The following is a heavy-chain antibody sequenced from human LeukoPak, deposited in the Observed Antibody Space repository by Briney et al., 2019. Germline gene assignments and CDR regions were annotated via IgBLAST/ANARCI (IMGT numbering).Heavy chain of an antibody. Sequence: SETLSLTCAVYGGSFSGYYWSWIRQPPGKGLEWIGEINHSGSTNYNPSLKSRVTISVDTSKNQFSLKLSSVTAADTAVYYCARPRCLRCRGSLDYWGQGTLVTVSS. CDR2: INHSGST. CDR1: GGSFSGYY. J-gene: IGHJ4*02. D-gene: IGHD1-26*01. CDR3: ARPRCLRCRGSLDY. V-gene: IGHV4-34*01.